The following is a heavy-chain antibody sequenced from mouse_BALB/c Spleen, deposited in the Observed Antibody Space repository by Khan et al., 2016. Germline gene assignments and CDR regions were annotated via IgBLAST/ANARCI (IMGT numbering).Heavy chain of an antibody. D-gene: IGHD1-2*01. CDR2: INTDSSTI. CDR1: GFAFSRYW. J-gene: IGHJ3*01. Sequence: EVKLLESGGGLVQPGGSLKLSCAASGFAFSRYWMSWVRQAPGKGLEWIGEINTDSSTINYTPSLKDKFIISRDNAKNTLYLQMSKVRSEDTALYYCSRLHYYGRFAYWGQGTLVTVSA. CDR3: SRLHYYGRFAY. V-gene: IGHV4-1*02.